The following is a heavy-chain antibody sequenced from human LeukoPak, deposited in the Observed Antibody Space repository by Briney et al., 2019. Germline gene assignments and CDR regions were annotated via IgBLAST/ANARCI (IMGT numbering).Heavy chain of an antibody. J-gene: IGHJ4*02. CDR2: INSDGYSL. Sequence: GGSLRLSCAASGLTSSSYWMHWVRQAPGKGLVWVSRINSDGYSLSYADSVKGRFTISRDNAKNTLYLEMNSLRAEDTAVYYCARLGYSSSWYYFDYWGQGTLVTVSS. CDR3: ARLGYSSSWYYFDY. CDR1: GLTSSSYW. D-gene: IGHD6-13*01. V-gene: IGHV3-74*01.